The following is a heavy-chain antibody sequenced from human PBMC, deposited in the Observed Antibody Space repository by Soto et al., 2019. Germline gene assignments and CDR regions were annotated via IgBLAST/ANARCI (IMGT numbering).Heavy chain of an antibody. D-gene: IGHD3-3*01. V-gene: IGHV4-34*01. Sequence: PSETLSLTCAVYGGSFSGYYWSWIRQPPGKGLEWIGEINHSGSTNYNPSLKSRVTISVDTSKNQFSLKLSSVTAADTAVYYCARSYDFWSDYSDYFDYWGQGTLVTVSS. CDR2: INHSGST. CDR3: ARSYDFWSDYSDYFDY. CDR1: GGSFSGYY. J-gene: IGHJ4*02.